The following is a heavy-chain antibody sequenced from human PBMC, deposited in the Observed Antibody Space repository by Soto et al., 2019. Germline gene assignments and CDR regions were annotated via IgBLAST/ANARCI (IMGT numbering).Heavy chain of an antibody. CDR1: GYTFTSYG. CDR3: ASNFYGGEYYYYYGMDV. J-gene: IGHJ6*02. V-gene: IGHV1-18*04. D-gene: IGHD3-10*01. Sequence: ASVKVSCKASGYTFTSYGISWVRQAPGQGLEWMGWISAYNGNTNYAQKLQGRVTMTTDTSTSTAYMELRSLRSDDTAVYYCASNFYGGEYYYYYGMDVWGQGATVTVPS. CDR2: ISAYNGNT.